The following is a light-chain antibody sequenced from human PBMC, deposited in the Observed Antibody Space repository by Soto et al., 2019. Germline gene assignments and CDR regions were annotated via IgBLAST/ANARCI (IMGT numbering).Light chain of an antibody. V-gene: IGKV1-39*01. J-gene: IGKJ2*01. CDR1: QDISVY. Sequence: DIQMTQSPSSLSASVGDRVTITCQASQDISVYLNWYQQKPGKAPKLLMYAISTLQRGVPSRFGGSGSGTEFTLTISSLQPEDFPTYYCQQSYSPPYTFGQGTKVDIK. CDR2: AIS. CDR3: QQSYSPPYT.